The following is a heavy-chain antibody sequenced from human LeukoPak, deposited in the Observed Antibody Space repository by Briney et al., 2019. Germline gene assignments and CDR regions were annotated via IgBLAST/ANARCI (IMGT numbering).Heavy chain of an antibody. CDR3: ARSARMDV. Sequence: GASVTVSCTASGYTFTSYGISWVRQAPGQGLEWMGWISAYNGNTNYAQKFQGRVMITADESTSTAYMELSSLRSEDTAVYYCARSARMDVWGQGTTVTVSS. CDR2: ISAYNGNT. CDR1: GYTFTSYG. J-gene: IGHJ6*02. D-gene: IGHD6-25*01. V-gene: IGHV1-18*01.